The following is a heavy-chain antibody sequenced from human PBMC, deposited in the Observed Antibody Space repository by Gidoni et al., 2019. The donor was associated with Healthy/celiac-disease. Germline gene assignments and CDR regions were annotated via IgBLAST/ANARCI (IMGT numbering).Heavy chain of an antibody. CDR3: ARRQQLGQYNWFDP. CDR1: GFTFSSYG. J-gene: IGHJ5*02. CDR2: ICYYGSNK. D-gene: IGHD6-13*01. V-gene: IGHV3-33*01. Sequence: VQLVESGGGAGQPGRSLRLSCAASGFTFSSYGMHWVRQAQGKGLGGVAVICYYGSNKYYADSVKGRFTISRDNSKNTLYLQMNSLRAEDTAVYYCARRQQLGQYNWFDPWGQGTLVTVSS.